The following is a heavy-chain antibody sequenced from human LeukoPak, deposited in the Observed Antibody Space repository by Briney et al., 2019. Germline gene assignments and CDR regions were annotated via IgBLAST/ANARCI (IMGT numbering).Heavy chain of an antibody. D-gene: IGHD1-7*01. CDR2: INPSGGST. J-gene: IGHJ4*02. Sequence: ASVKVSCKPSGYTFTDYYMHWVRQAPGQGLEWMGIINPSGGSTSYAQKFQGRVTMTRDTSTSTVYMGLSSLRSEDTAVYYCARLSPNYHEVYWGQGTLVTVSS. CDR3: ARLSPNYHEVY. CDR1: GYTFTDYY. V-gene: IGHV1-46*01.